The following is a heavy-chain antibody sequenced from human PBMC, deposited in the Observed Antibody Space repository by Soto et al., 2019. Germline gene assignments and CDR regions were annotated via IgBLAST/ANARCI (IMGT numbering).Heavy chain of an antibody. Sequence: ASVKVSCKASGYTFTSYGISWVRQAPGQGLEWMGWISAYNGNTNYAQKLQGRVTMTTDTSTSTAYMELRSLRSDDTAVYYCARDSRYFDWLLSPDFVDYWGQGTLVTVSS. J-gene: IGHJ4*02. CDR2: ISAYNGNT. D-gene: IGHD3-9*01. CDR3: ARDSRYFDWLLSPDFVDY. CDR1: GYTFTSYG. V-gene: IGHV1-18*01.